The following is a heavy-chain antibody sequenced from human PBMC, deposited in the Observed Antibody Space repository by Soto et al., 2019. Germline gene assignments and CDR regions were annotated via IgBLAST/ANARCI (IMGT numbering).Heavy chain of an antibody. CDR2: IKQDGSDK. V-gene: IGHV3-7*01. J-gene: IGHJ6*02. D-gene: IGHD6-6*01. CDR1: GFTFSNYW. CDR3: ARVGDSSSSYYFYGMDV. Sequence: PGGSLRLSCAASGFTFSNYWMSWVRQAPGKGLEWVANIKQDGSDKYYVDSVKGRFTISRDNAKNSVYLQMNSLRAEDTAVYYCARVGDSSSSYYFYGMDVWGQGTTVTVSS.